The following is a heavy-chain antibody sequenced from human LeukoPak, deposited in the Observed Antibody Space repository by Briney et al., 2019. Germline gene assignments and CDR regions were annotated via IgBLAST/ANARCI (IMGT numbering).Heavy chain of an antibody. D-gene: IGHD3-10*01. CDR1: GFTFSSYG. J-gene: IGHJ4*02. CDR3: AREGGDYGSFDY. CDR2: IWYDGSNK. V-gene: IGHV3-33*01. Sequence: GGSLRLSCAASGFTFSSYGMHWVRQAPGKGLEWVAVIWYDGSNKYYADSVKGRFTISRDNSKNTLYLQMNSLRAEDTAVYYCAREGGDYGSFDYWGRGTLVTVSS.